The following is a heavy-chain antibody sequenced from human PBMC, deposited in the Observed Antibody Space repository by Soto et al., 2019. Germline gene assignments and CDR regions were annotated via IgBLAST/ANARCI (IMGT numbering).Heavy chain of an antibody. CDR2: IIPMFGTA. D-gene: IGHD2-15*01. V-gene: IGHV1-69*01. Sequence: QVQLVQSGAELKKPGSSVKVSCKASGGTFSRDAISWVRQAPGQGLEWMGGIIPMFGTAKYVQKFQGRLTITADESTTTAYMELRSLRSDDTAVYYWARGGVVVAASQLGWFDPWGQRTLVTVSS. J-gene: IGHJ5*02. CDR3: ARGGVVVAASQLGWFDP. CDR1: GGTFSRDA.